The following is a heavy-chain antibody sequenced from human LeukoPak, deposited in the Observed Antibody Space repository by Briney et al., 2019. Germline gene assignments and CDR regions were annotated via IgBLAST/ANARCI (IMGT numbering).Heavy chain of an antibody. J-gene: IGHJ3*02. CDR2: IKHDGSDK. CDR3: ARGTGYSSKAFDI. CDR1: GFTFSTYW. D-gene: IGHD6-13*01. V-gene: IGHV3-7*02. Sequence: GGSLRLSCAASGFTFSTYWMCWVRQAPGKGLEWVANIKHDGSDKKYVDSVKGRFTISRDNAKRSLYLQVNSLRAEDTAVYYCARGTGYSSKAFDIWGQGTMVTVSS.